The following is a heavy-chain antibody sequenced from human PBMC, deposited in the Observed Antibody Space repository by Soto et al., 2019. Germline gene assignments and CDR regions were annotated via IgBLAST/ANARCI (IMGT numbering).Heavy chain of an antibody. Sequence: SETLSLTCTVSGGSISSAAYYWSWIRHHPGKDLEWIGYIYYSGITYYNPSHKSRVTISVDTSKNQFSLKLSSVTAADTAVYYCARAKVYYDFWSGYTPSGASGMYGMDVWGQGTTVTVSS. CDR2: IYYSGIT. V-gene: IGHV4-31*03. J-gene: IGHJ6*02. D-gene: IGHD3-3*01. CDR1: GGSISSAAYY. CDR3: ARAKVYYDFWSGYTPSGASGMYGMDV.